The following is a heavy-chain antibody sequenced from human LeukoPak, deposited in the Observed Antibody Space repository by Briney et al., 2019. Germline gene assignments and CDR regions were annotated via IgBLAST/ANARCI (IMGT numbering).Heavy chain of an antibody. J-gene: IGHJ6*03. CDR3: AKAIEYSSSYYYYYYMDV. V-gene: IGHV3-23*01. Sequence: GGSLRLSCAGSGFTFSNYGMHWVRQAPGKGLEWVSAISGSAGSTYYADSVKGRFTISRDNSKNTLYLQMNSLRAEDTAVYYCAKAIEYSSSYYYYYYMDVWAKGPRSPSP. CDR1: GFTFSNYG. D-gene: IGHD6-6*01. CDR2: ISGSAGST.